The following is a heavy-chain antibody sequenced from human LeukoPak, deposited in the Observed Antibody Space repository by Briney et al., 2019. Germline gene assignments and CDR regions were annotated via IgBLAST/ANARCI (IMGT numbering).Heavy chain of an antibody. V-gene: IGHV4-59*01. J-gene: IGHJ4*02. CDR3: ARVPITARKYYFDY. CDR2: IYFSGST. D-gene: IGHD6-6*01. Sequence: TSETLSLTCTVSGVSISSDYWSWIRQPPGKGLEGIGYIYFSGSTNYNPSLKSRVTISVDTSKNQFSLKLSSVTAADTAVYFCARVPITARKYYFDYWGQGALVTVSS. CDR1: GVSISSDY.